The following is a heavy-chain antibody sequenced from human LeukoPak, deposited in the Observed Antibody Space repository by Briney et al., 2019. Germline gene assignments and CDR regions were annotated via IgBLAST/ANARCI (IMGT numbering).Heavy chain of an antibody. CDR2: IYYSVST. D-gene: IGHD6-19*01. V-gene: IGHV4-59*08. CDR1: GGSISSYY. CDR3: ARYSSGSNFDY. J-gene: IGHJ4*02. Sequence: SETLSLTCTVSGGSISSYYWSWIRQPPGKGLEWIGYIYYSVSTNYNPSLKSRVTISVDTSKNQFSLKLSSVTAADTAVYYCARYSSGSNFDYWGQGTLVTVSS.